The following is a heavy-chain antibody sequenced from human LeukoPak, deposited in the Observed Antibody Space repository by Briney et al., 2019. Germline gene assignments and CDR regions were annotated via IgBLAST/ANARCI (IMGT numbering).Heavy chain of an antibody. Sequence: ASETLSLTCTVSGGSISSYYWSWIRQPPGKGLEWIGYIYYSGSTNYNPSLKSRVTISVDTSKNQFSLKLSSVTAADTAVYYCVRGKSFDIWSQGTMVTVSS. CDR3: VRGKSFDI. V-gene: IGHV4-59*01. CDR1: GGSISSYY. CDR2: IYYSGST. J-gene: IGHJ3*02.